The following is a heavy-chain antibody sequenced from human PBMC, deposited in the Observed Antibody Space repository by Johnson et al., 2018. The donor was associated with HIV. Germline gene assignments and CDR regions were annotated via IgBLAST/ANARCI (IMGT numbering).Heavy chain of an antibody. CDR2: ISHNGGTE. D-gene: IGHD5-18*01. CDR3: AVGIQLWFASAGDAFDI. Sequence: VQLVESGGGVVQPGRSLRLSCVGSGFTFSSYGMHWVRQAPGKGLDWVAFISHNGGTEYSADSVKGRFTISRDNAKNTLYLQMNYLTPEDTAMYYCAVGIQLWFASAGDAFDIWGQGTMVTVSS. V-gene: IGHV3-30*19. J-gene: IGHJ3*02. CDR1: GFTFSSYG.